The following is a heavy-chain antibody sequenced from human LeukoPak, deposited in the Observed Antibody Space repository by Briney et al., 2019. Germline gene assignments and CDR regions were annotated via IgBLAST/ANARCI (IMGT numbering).Heavy chain of an antibody. Sequence: SETLSLTCAVYGGSFSGYYWSWIHQPPGKGLEWIGGINHSGSTNYNPSLKSRVTISVDTSKNQFSLKLSSVTAADTAVYYCANSITGLFDYWGQGTLVTVSS. CDR2: INHSGST. D-gene: IGHD1-20*01. CDR3: ANSITGLFDY. V-gene: IGHV4-34*01. J-gene: IGHJ4*02. CDR1: GGSFSGYY.